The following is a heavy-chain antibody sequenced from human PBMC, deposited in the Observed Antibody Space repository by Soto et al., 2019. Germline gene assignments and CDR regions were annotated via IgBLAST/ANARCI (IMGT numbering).Heavy chain of an antibody. J-gene: IGHJ4*02. Sequence: GGSLRLSCTVSGFAFNNYGINWVRQAPGKGLEWVSSISKSDYTYYSDSVKGRFAISRDNAKSSVSLQMNTLRVEDTAVYYCAREDSIIIPAVSDFWGQGNPVTVSS. V-gene: IGHV3-21*01. CDR2: ISKSDYT. D-gene: IGHD2-2*01. CDR3: AREDSIIIPAVSDF. CDR1: GFAFNNYG.